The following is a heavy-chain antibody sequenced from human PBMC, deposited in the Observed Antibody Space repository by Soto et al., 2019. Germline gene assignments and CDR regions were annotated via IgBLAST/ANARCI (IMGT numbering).Heavy chain of an antibody. V-gene: IGHV1-18*01. CDR2: ISACSGST. CDR3: ARDFTKSSSWPYYFDY. J-gene: IGHJ4*02. CDR1: GYTFTTYG. Sequence: QVQLVQSGAEVKKPGASVKVSCKASGYTFTTYGISWVRQAPGQGLEWMGWISACSGSTKFAQKLQGRVTMTTDTSTTTAYMELRSLTADDTAVYYCARDFTKSSSWPYYFDYWGQGTLVTVSS. D-gene: IGHD6-13*01.